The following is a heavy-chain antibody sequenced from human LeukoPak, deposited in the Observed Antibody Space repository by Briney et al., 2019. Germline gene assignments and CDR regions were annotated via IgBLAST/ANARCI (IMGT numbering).Heavy chain of an antibody. D-gene: IGHD2-21*01. CDR2: ISSSSSYI. CDR1: GFIFSSYN. Sequence: GGSLRLSCAASGFIFSSYNMNWVRQAPGKGLGWVSSISSSSSYIYYADSVKGRFTISRDNAKNSLYLQMNSLRAEDTAMYYCVRVRFVSHSYYYGMDVWGQGTTVTVSS. V-gene: IGHV3-21*01. CDR3: VRVRFVSHSYYYGMDV. J-gene: IGHJ6*02.